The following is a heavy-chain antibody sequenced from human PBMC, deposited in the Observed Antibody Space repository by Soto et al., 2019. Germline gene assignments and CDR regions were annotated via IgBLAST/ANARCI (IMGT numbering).Heavy chain of an antibody. J-gene: IGHJ6*02. CDR3: ACIFSGGYGYGFYYYGMDV. CDR2: IYYSGST. V-gene: IGHV4-39*01. CDR1: GTSISSISYY. D-gene: IGHD5-18*01. Sequence: SETLSLTCTFSGTSISSISYYWGWIRKPPGKGLEWIGSIYYSGSTYYNPSLKSRVTISVDTSKNQFSLKLSSVTAADTAVYYCACIFSGGYGYGFYYYGMDVWGQGTTVT.